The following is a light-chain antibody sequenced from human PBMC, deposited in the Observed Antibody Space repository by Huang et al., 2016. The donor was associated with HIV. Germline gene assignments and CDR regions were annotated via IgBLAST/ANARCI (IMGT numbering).Light chain of an antibody. CDR2: TAS. Sequence: DIEMTQSPSSLSASVGDRVTITCWASQSISRYLHWYQQKPGKAPKLLIHTASRLQSGVPARFSGSGSGTDCTLTISSLQPDDFATYYCQQSYSAPALTFGGGTKVDIK. CDR3: QQSYSAPALT. V-gene: IGKV1-39*01. CDR1: QSISRY. J-gene: IGKJ4*01.